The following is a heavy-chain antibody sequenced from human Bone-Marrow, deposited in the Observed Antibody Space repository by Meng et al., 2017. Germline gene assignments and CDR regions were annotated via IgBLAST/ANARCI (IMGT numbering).Heavy chain of an antibody. D-gene: IGHD3-22*01. CDR3: ARLPMYYDSSGYVDY. CDR1: GYSFTSYW. Sequence: GGSLRLSCKGSGYSFTSYWIGWVRQMPGKGLEWMGIIYPGDSDTRYSPSFQGPFTISADKSISTAYLQWSSLKASDTAMYYCARLPMYYDSSGYVDYWGQGTLVTVSS. CDR2: IYPGDSDT. J-gene: IGHJ4*02. V-gene: IGHV5-51*01.